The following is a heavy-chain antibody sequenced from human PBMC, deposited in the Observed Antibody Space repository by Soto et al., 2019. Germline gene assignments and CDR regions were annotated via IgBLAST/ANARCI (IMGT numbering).Heavy chain of an antibody. V-gene: IGHV3-23*01. CDR3: AKAFIAVAGTRVNWFDP. D-gene: IGHD6-19*01. Sequence: GGSLRLSCAASGFTFSSYAMSWVRQAPGKGLEWVSAISGSGGSTYYADSVKGRFTISRDNSKNTLYLQMNSLRAEDTAVYYCAKAFIAVAGTRVNWFDPWGQGTLVTVSS. CDR1: GFTFSSYA. J-gene: IGHJ5*02. CDR2: ISGSGGST.